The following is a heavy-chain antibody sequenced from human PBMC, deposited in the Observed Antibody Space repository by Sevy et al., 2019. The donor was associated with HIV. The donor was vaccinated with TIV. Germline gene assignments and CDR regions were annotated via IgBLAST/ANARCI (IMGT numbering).Heavy chain of an antibody. V-gene: IGHV1-24*01. CDR1: GYSLTELS. Sequence: ASVKVSCKVSGYSLTELSMYWVRQAPGKGLEWMGGFDAEDGETIYAQKFQGRVTMTEDTSTDTAYMELSSLRSDDTDVYYCTTDVGYCTGGTCSDYWGQGTLVTVSS. CDR3: TTDVGYCTGGTCSDY. CDR2: FDAEDGET. J-gene: IGHJ4*02. D-gene: IGHD2-8*02.